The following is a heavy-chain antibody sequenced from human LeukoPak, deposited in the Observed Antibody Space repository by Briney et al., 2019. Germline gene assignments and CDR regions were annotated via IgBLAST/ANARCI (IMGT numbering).Heavy chain of an antibody. CDR1: GFTFTSNA. CDR3: AKGLYYFDS. Sequence: GGSLRLSCAASGFTFTSNAMTWVRQAPGKGLEWVSGISASGISTDYADSVKGRLTMSRDNSKNTLYLQMNSLRAEDTVVYFCAKGLYYFDSWGQGTLVTVSS. CDR2: ISASGIST. V-gene: IGHV3-23*01. J-gene: IGHJ4*02.